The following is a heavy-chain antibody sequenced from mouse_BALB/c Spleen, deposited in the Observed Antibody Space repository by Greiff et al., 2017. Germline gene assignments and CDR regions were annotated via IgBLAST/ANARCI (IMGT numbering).Heavy chain of an antibody. D-gene: IGHD4-1*01. CDR2: INPSTGYT. J-gene: IGHJ4*01. Sequence: VKLLESGAELAKPGASVKMSCKASGYTFTSYWMHWVKQRPGQGLEWIGYINPSTGYTEYNQKFKDKATLTADKSSSTAYMQLSSLTSEDSAVYYCARTGTGYAMDYWGQGTSVTVSS. CDR3: ARTGTGYAMDY. CDR1: GYTFTSYW. V-gene: IGHV1-7*01.